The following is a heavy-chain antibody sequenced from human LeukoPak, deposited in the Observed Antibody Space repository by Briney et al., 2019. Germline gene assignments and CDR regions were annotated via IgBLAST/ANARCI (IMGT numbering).Heavy chain of an antibody. CDR1: GFTFGDYA. Sequence: GGSLRLSCTASGFTFGDYAMSWFRQAPGKGLEWVGFIRSKAYGGTTEYAASVKGRFTISRDDSKSIAYLQMNSLKTEDTAVYYCTRSARGIQLWPHDAFDIWGQGTMVTVSS. J-gene: IGHJ3*02. V-gene: IGHV3-49*03. CDR3: TRSARGIQLWPHDAFDI. D-gene: IGHD5-18*01. CDR2: IRSKAYGGTT.